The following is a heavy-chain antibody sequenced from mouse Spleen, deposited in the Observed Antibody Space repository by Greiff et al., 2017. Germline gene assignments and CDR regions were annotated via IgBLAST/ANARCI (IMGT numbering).Heavy chain of an antibody. D-gene: IGHD1-1*01. Sequence: EVMLVESGGGLVKPGGSLKLSCAASGFTFSSYAMSWVRQTPEKRLEWVATISSGGSYTYYPDSVKGRFTISRDNAKNTLYLQMSSLRSEDTAMYYCASYGSSSAWFAYWGQGTLVTVSA. CDR2: ISSGGSYT. V-gene: IGHV5-9-1*01. J-gene: IGHJ3*01. CDR1: GFTFSSYA. CDR3: ASYGSSSAWFAY.